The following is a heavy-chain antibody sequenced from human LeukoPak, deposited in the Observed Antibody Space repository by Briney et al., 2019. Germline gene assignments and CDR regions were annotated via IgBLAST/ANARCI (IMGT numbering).Heavy chain of an antibody. CDR2: IYYSGST. CDR3: ARDQSGSRSFDY. Sequence: SETLSLTCTVSGGSISSSSYYWGWLRQPPGTGLEWIGSIYYSGSTYYNPSLKSRVTISVDTSKNQFSLKLSSVTAADTAVYYCARDQSGSRSFDYWGQGTLVSVSS. J-gene: IGHJ4*02. V-gene: IGHV4-39*07. D-gene: IGHD1-26*01. CDR1: GGSISSSSYY.